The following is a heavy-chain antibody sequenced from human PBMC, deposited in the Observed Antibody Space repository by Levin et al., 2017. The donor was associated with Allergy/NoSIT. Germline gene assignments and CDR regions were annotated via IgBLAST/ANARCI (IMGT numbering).Heavy chain of an antibody. CDR2: INPSGST. J-gene: IGHJ4*02. CDR3: ARIIITGPDYYYDSSGRDY. CDR1: GGSFSGYY. D-gene: IGHD3-22*01. V-gene: IGHV4-34*01. Sequence: SQTLSLTCAVYGGSFSGYYWSWIRQPPGKGLEWIGEINPSGSTNYNPSLKSRVTISEDTSKNQFSLKLTSMTAADTAVYYCARIIITGPDYYYDSSGRDYWGQGTLVTVSS.